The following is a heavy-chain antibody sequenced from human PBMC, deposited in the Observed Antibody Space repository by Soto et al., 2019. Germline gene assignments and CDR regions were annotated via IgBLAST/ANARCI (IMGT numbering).Heavy chain of an antibody. CDR3: VKDGSSGWPYYYGLVV. J-gene: IGHJ6*02. CDR1: GFTFSSYG. CDR2: ISYDGRNK. V-gene: IGHV3-30*18. Sequence: QVQLVESGGGGVQPGRSLRLSCAASGFTFSSYGMHYVRQAPGKGLEWVAVISYDGRNKYYADSVKGRFTISRDNSKNTLYLQMSSLRAEDTAVYYCVKDGSSGWPYYYGLVVWGQGTTVTVSS. D-gene: IGHD6-19*01.